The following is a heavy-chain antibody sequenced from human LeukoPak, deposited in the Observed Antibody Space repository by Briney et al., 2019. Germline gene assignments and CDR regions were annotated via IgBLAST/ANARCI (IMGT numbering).Heavy chain of an antibody. D-gene: IGHD6-13*01. CDR2: INPNSGNT. V-gene: IGHV1-8*03. CDR1: GYTFTGYY. Sequence: ASVKVSCKASGYTFTGYYMHWVRQAPGQGLEWMGRINPNSGNTGYAQKFQGRVTITRNTSISTAYMELSSLRSEDTAVYYCARGRGILGYYMDVWGKGTTVTVSS. CDR3: ARGRGILGYYMDV. J-gene: IGHJ6*03.